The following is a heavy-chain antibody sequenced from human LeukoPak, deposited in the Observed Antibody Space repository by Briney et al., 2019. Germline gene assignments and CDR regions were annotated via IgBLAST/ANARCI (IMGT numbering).Heavy chain of an antibody. D-gene: IGHD4-23*01. Sequence: GRSLRLSCAASGFTFSSYGMHWVRQAPGKGLEWVAVIWYDGSNKYYADSVKGRFTISRDNSKNTLYLQMNSLRAEDTAVYYCARDVLMNDYGGNSGVSNYFDYWGQGTLVTVSS. CDR2: IWYDGSNK. CDR1: GFTFSSYG. CDR3: ARDVLMNDYGGNSGVSNYFDY. J-gene: IGHJ4*02. V-gene: IGHV3-33*01.